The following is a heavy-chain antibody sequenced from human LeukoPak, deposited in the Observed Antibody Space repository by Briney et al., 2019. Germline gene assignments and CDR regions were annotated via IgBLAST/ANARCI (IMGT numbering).Heavy chain of an antibody. D-gene: IGHD3-22*01. Sequence: ASVKVSCKASGYTFTSYDINWVRQATGQGLEWMGWMNPNSGNTGYAQKFQGRVTITRNTSISTAYMELSSLRSEDTAVYYCARRYYDSSGYYSWDFDYWGQGTLVTVSS. CDR1: GYTFTSYD. J-gene: IGHJ4*02. CDR3: ARRYYDSSGYYSWDFDY. CDR2: MNPNSGNT. V-gene: IGHV1-8*03.